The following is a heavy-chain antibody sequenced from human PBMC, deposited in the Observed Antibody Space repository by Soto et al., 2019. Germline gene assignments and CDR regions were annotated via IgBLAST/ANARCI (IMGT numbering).Heavy chain of an antibody. CDR1: GNSIISSDFY. J-gene: IGHJ5*02. CDR3: ARQSLALRKNNWFDP. CDR2: IFYLGSS. D-gene: IGHD3-3*02. V-gene: IGHV4-39*01. Sequence: SEILSLTCTVSGNSIISSDFYWGWVRQPPGKGLEWIGTIFYLGSSYYNPHLKSRVTMSVDTSKNQFSLRLRSMTAADTALYFCARQSLALRKNNWFDPWGQGIMVTVS.